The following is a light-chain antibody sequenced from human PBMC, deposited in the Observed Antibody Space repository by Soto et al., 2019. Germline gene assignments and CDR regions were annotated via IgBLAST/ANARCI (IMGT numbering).Light chain of an antibody. V-gene: IGKV3-15*01. CDR2: GAS. CDR1: QSVSSN. CDR3: QHYNNWPPRYT. Sequence: EIVMTQSPATLSVSPGERATLSCRASQSVSSNLAWYQQKPGQAPRLLISGASTRATGIPARFSGSGSGTEFTLTISSLQSEDFAVYYCQHYNNWPPRYTFGQGTKLEI. J-gene: IGKJ2*01.